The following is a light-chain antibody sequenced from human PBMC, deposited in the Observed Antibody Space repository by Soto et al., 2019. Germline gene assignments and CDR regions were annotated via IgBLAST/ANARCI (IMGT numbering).Light chain of an antibody. CDR1: QSIGSY. CDR3: QQCFSVPIT. CDR2: AAA. V-gene: IGKV1-39*01. J-gene: IGKJ5*01. Sequence: DIQMTQSPSSLSASVGDRVTITCRASQSIGSYLNWYQQKPGKAPERLIYAAATLQSGLPSRFSGSGTVTDFNLTIISLKHEDFATYYCQQCFSVPITFGHGKRLDI.